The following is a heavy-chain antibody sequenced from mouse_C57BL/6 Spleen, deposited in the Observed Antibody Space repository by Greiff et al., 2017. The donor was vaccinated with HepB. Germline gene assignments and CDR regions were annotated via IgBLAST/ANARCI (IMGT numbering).Heavy chain of an antibody. J-gene: IGHJ4*01. CDR3: ARSGPYGNYGYYAMDY. Sequence: LQQSGAELARPGASVKLSCKASGYTFTSYGISWVKQRTGQGLEWIGEIYPRSGNTYYNEKFKGKATLTADKSSSTAYMGLRSLTSEDSAVYFCARSGPYGNYGYYAMDYWGQGTSVTVSS. CDR2: IYPRSGNT. CDR1: GYTFTSYG. V-gene: IGHV1-81*01. D-gene: IGHD2-1*01.